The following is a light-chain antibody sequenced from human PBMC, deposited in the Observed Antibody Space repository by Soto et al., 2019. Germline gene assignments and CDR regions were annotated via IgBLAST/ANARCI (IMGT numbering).Light chain of an antibody. Sequence: IVMTQSPATLSVSPGDRATLSCRASQSVSSNLAWYQQKPGQAPRLLIYGASTRATGIPARFSGSGSGTEFTLTISSLQSEDFAIYYCQQYNNWPLTFGGGTKAEIK. CDR2: GAS. J-gene: IGKJ4*01. V-gene: IGKV3-15*01. CDR3: QQYNNWPLT. CDR1: QSVSSN.